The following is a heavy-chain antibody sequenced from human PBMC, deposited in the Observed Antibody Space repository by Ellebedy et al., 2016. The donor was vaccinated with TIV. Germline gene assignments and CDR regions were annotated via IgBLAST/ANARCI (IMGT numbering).Heavy chain of an antibody. D-gene: IGHD3-22*01. Sequence: GGSLRLXCKGSGYSFTSYWISWVRQMPGKGLEWMGRIDPSDSYTNYSPSFQGHVTISADKSISTAYLQWSSLKASDTAMYYCARHSYHDSSGYYHWGQGTLVTVSS. CDR3: ARHSYHDSSGYYH. CDR2: IDPSDSYT. J-gene: IGHJ5*02. V-gene: IGHV5-10-1*01. CDR1: GYSFTSYW.